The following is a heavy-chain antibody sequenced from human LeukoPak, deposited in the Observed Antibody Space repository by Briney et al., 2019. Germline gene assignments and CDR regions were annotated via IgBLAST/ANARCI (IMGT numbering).Heavy chain of an antibody. Sequence: GGSLRLSCAASGFTVSSNYMSWVRQAPGKGLEWVSVIYSGGSTYYADSVKGRFTISRDNSKNTLYLQMNSLRAEDTAVYYCATLYDSSGYYPPPIDYWGQGTLVTVSS. D-gene: IGHD3-22*01. J-gene: IGHJ4*02. CDR1: GFTVSSNY. CDR3: ATLYDSSGYYPPPIDY. V-gene: IGHV3-53*01. CDR2: IYSGGST.